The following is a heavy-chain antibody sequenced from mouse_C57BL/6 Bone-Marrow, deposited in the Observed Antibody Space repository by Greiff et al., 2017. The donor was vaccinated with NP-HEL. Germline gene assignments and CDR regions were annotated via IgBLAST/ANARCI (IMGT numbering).Heavy chain of an antibody. Sequence: EVHLVESGGGLVQPGGSRKLSCAASGFTFSNFGMHWVRQAPEKGLEWVAYISAGSRAIYYADTVKGRFTISRDNPKNTLFLQMTSLRSEDTAMFYCVGDYYYALDYWGQGTSVTVSS. CDR3: VGDYYYALDY. CDR1: GFTFSNFG. CDR2: ISAGSRAI. J-gene: IGHJ4*01. V-gene: IGHV5-17*02.